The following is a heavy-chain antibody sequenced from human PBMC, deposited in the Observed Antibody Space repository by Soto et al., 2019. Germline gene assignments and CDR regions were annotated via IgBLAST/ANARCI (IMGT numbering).Heavy chain of an antibody. CDR1: GFTFSSYG. D-gene: IGHD2-15*01. CDR3: ARDRLASVVIEGTFY. Sequence: EVQLLESGGGLVQPGGSLRLSCAASGFTFSSYGMSWLRQAPGKGLEWVSSISNSGDSAYYADSVEGRFTISRDNSKNTLYLDLNSLRAEDTALYCCARDRLASVVIEGTFYWGQGTLVTVSS. CDR2: ISNSGDSA. J-gene: IGHJ4*02. V-gene: IGHV3-23*01.